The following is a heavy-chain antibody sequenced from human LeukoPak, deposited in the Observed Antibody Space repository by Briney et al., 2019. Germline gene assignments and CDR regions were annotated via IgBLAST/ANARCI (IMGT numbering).Heavy chain of an antibody. V-gene: IGHV1-18*01. CDR3: ARDSTRYCSGGSCYSPYYYGMDV. D-gene: IGHD2-15*01. Sequence: ASVKVSCKASGHTFTSYGISWVRQAPGQGLEWMGWISAYNGNTNYAQKLQGRVTMTTDTSTSTAYMELRSLRSDDTAVYYCARDSTRYCSGGSCYSPYYYGMDVWGQGTTVTVSS. CDR1: GHTFTSYG. J-gene: IGHJ6*02. CDR2: ISAYNGNT.